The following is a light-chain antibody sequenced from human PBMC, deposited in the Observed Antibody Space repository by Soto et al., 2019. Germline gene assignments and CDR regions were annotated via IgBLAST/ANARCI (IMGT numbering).Light chain of an antibody. CDR3: ISYTSSSTLVV. CDR1: SSDVGGYNY. J-gene: IGLJ2*01. CDR2: DVT. V-gene: IGLV2-14*01. Sequence: QSALTQPASVSGSPGQSITISRTGTSSDVGGYNYVSWYQQHPGKAPQLMIYDVTNRPSGVSDRFSGSKSGNTASLTISGLQAEDEADYYCISYTSSSTLVVFGGGTQLTVL.